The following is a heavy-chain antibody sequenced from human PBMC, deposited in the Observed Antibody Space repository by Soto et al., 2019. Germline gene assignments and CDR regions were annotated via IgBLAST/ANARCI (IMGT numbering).Heavy chain of an antibody. V-gene: IGHV4-59*01. CDR2: IHDSAST. Sequence: SETLSLTCTVSGASISTYYWRWVRQPPRRGLEWIGYIHDSASTYYNPSLKSRVTMSLDTSRNPFFLQLNSVTAAHTAVYYSARESAGSGKTTAFDPWGQGTFVT. CDR3: ARESAGSGKTTAFDP. J-gene: IGHJ5*02. CDR1: GASISTYY. D-gene: IGHD3-10*01.